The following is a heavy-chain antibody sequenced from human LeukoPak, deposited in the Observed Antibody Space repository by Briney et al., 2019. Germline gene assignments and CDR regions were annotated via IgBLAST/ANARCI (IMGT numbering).Heavy chain of an antibody. V-gene: IGHV3-74*01. CDR1: GFTFSSYW. J-gene: IGHJ4*02. Sequence: PGGSLRLSCAASGFTFSSYWMHWVRQAPGKGLVWVSRINSDGSSTSYADSVKGRFTISRDNAKNTLYLQMNSLRAEDTAVYYCASGSPPGGYYGSGSYQAYYFDYWGQGTLVTVSS. CDR2: INSDGSST. D-gene: IGHD3-10*01. CDR3: ASGSPPGGYYGSGSYQAYYFDY.